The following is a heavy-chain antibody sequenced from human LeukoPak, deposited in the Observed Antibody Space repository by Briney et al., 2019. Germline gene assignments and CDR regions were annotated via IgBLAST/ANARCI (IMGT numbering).Heavy chain of an antibody. CDR2: ISGSGGSK. CDR3: AKDPYQLKSWFDP. CDR1: GFTFSTYA. D-gene: IGHD2-2*01. Sequence: YPGGSLRLSCPASGFTFSTYAMTGIRQAPGKGLEWVSVISGSGGSKYYADSVRGRFTISRDNSKKTLYLQMNSLRAEDTAVYYCAKDPYQLKSWFDPWGQGTLVTVSS. V-gene: IGHV3-23*01. J-gene: IGHJ5*02.